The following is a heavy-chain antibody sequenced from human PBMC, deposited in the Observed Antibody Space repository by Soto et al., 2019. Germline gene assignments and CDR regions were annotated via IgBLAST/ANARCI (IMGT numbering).Heavy chain of an antibody. D-gene: IGHD6-13*01. CDR2: VYNSGST. J-gene: IGHJ4*02. CDR1: GGSISSNY. CDR3: ARYRREAVAGYTLDN. V-gene: IGHV4-59*01. Sequence: SETLSLTCTVSGGSISSNYWTWIRQPPGKGLEWIGYVYNSGSTNYNPTLKSRVTISEDTSKTQFSLKVNSMTAADTAVYYCARYRREAVAGYTLDNWGQGILVTVSS.